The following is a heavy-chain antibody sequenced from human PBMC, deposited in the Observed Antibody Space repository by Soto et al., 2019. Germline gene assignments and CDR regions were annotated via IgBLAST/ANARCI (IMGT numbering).Heavy chain of an antibody. CDR1: EFTFSDHY. V-gene: IGHV3-72*01. J-gene: IGHJ4*02. CDR2: SKNKADSYTT. CDR3: TVWGSGNDFGAA. D-gene: IGHD3-10*01. Sequence: EVQLVESGGGLVQPGGSLRLSCAASEFTFSDHYMDWVRQAPGKGLEWVGRSKNKADSYTTEYAASVKGRFTISRDGSKNSLFLQMNSLKTEATAVYYCTVWGSGNDFGAAWGQGILVTVSS.